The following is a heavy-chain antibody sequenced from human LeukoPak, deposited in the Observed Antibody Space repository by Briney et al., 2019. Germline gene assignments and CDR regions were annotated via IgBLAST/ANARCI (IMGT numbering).Heavy chain of an antibody. D-gene: IGHD1-26*01. CDR2: LNPNSGNT. V-gene: IGHV1-8*01. CDR3: ARSTMGARRRYDY. Sequence: ASVKVSCKASGDTFTTYDVNWVRQATGQGLERMGWLNPNSGNTGYVQKFQGRVTMTMDTSISAAYMELTSLTSEDTAVYYCARSTMGARRRYDYWVQATLVTVSS. CDR1: GDTFTTYD. J-gene: IGHJ4*02.